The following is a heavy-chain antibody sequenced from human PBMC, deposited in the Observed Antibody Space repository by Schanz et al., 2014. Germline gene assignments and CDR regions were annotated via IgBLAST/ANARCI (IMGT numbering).Heavy chain of an antibody. CDR3: ARGRVLES. CDR1: GFTFRGYA. Sequence: VQLVDSGGGLVQPGGSLRLSCAASGFTFRGYAMSWVRQAPGKGLEWVSALSEGGGGTNYADSVKGRFTISRDNAKSSLYLLMNSLRAEDTAVCYCARGRVLESWGQGTLVTVSS. D-gene: IGHD1-1*01. J-gene: IGHJ5*02. CDR2: LSEGGGGT. V-gene: IGHV3-23*04.